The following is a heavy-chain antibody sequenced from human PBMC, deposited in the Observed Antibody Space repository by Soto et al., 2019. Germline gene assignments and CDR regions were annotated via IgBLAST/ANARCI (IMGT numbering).Heavy chain of an antibody. CDR3: ARVRVGLGVGGRDAFDI. D-gene: IGHD3-16*01. V-gene: IGHV1-46*01. CDR2: INPSGGST. Sequence: GASVKVSCKASGYTFTSYYMHWVRQAPGQGLEWMGIINPSGGSTSYAQKFQGRVTMTRDTSTSTVYMELSSLRSGDTACFYCARVRVGLGVGGRDAFDIWGQGTMVTVSS. J-gene: IGHJ3*02. CDR1: GYTFTSYY.